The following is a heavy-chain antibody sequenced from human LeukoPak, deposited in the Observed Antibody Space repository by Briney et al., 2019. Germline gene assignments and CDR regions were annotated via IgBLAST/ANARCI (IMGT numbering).Heavy chain of an antibody. CDR1: GFTISNYW. Sequence: QPGGSLRLSCEASGFTISNYWVSWVRQAPGKGLEWVANIKRDESKRYYVDSVKGRFTISRDNAKNSLFLQMNSLRAEDTAVYYCAREASLYCSGNDCYWAFDRWGQGTLVTVSS. J-gene: IGHJ5*02. D-gene: IGHD2-2*01. CDR3: AREASLYCSGNDCYWAFDR. V-gene: IGHV3-7*01. CDR2: IKRDESKR.